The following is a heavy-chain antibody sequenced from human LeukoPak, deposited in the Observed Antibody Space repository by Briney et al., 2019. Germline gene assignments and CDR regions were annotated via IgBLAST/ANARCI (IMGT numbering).Heavy chain of an antibody. D-gene: IGHD3-3*01. J-gene: IGHJ3*02. CDR3: ARRDYDFWSGYPGAAFDI. V-gene: IGHV4-39*01. CDR2: IYYSGST. CDR1: GGSISSSSYY. Sequence: SETLSLTCTVSGGSISSSSYYWGWIRQSPGKGLEWIGSIYYSGSTYYNPSLKSRVTISVDTSKNQFSLKLSSVTAADTAVYHCARRDYDFWSGYPGAAFDIWGQGTMVTVSS.